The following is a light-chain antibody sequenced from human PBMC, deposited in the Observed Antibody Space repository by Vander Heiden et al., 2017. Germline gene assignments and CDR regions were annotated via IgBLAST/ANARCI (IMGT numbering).Light chain of an antibody. J-gene: IGKJ1*01. CDR2: GAS. CDR3: QQYGSSGT. V-gene: IGKV3-20*01. Sequence: EIVLTQSPGTLSLSPGERATLSCRASQSVSSNYLAWYQQKPGQAPRPLIYGASSRATGIPDRFSGSGSGTDFTLTISRLEPEDFAVYYCQQYGSSGTFGQGTKVEIK. CDR1: QSVSSNY.